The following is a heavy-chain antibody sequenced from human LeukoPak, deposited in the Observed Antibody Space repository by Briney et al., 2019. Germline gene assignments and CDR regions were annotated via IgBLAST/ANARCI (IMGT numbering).Heavy chain of an antibody. D-gene: IGHD3-16*02. Sequence: SVKVSCKASGGTFSSYAITWVRQAPGQGLEWMGGIIPIFGTTNYAQKFQGRVTITTDESTSTAYMELSSLRSEDTAVYYCARALVQPSGAFDIWGQGTMVTVSS. CDR1: GGTFSSYA. CDR3: ARALVQPSGAFDI. CDR2: IIPIFGTT. V-gene: IGHV1-69*05. J-gene: IGHJ3*02.